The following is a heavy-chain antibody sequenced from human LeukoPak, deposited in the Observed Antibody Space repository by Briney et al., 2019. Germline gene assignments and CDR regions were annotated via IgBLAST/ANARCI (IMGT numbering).Heavy chain of an antibody. V-gene: IGHV3-21*01. CDR3: ARVYYDSSGYYFYGAGYYFDY. J-gene: IGHJ4*02. Sequence: GGSLRLSCAASGFTFSSYSMNWVRQAPGQGLEWVSSISSSSSYIYYADSVKGRFTISRDNAKNSLYLQMNSLRAEDTAVYYCARVYYDSSGYYFYGAGYYFDYWGQGTLVTVSS. D-gene: IGHD3-22*01. CDR2: ISSSSSYI. CDR1: GFTFSSYS.